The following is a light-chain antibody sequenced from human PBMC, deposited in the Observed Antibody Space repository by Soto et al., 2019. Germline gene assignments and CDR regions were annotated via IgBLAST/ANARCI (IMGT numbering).Light chain of an antibody. J-gene: IGKJ5*01. CDR1: QSIHTS. V-gene: IGKV3D-15*01. CDR3: QQYNSWPPIT. Sequence: THSQATLSLSPGERATLSCRASQSIHTSLAWYQQKSGKPPRLVIYDSTPRANGVPDRFSGGGSGTEFTLTISSLQSEDFVVYYCQQYNSWPPITVGQGTRLELK. CDR2: DST.